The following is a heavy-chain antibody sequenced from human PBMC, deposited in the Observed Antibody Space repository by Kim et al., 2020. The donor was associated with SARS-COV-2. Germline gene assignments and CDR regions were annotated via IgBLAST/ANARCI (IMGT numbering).Heavy chain of an antibody. CDR2: ISSNGGST. CDR3: VKSGGYSGSRLPHDY. D-gene: IGHD1-26*01. Sequence: GGSLRLSCSASGFTFSSYAMHWVRQAPGKGLEYVSAISSNGGSTYYADSVKGRFTISRDNSKNTLYLQMSSLRAEDTAVYYCVKSGGYSGSRLPHDYWGQGTLVTVSS. V-gene: IGHV3-64D*09. CDR1: GFTFSSYA. J-gene: IGHJ4*02.